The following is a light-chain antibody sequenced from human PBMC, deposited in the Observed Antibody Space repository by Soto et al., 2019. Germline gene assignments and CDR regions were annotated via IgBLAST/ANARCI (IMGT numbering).Light chain of an antibody. CDR2: GAS. CDR1: QSVSSNY. V-gene: IGKV3-20*01. J-gene: IGKJ4*01. CDR3: QQYGSSALT. Sequence: EIVLTQSPGTLSLSPGERATLSCRAGQSVSSNYLAWYQQKPGQAPRLLIYGASSRATGIPDRFSGSGSGTDFTLTISRLEPEDFAVYYCQQYGSSALTFGGGTKVDIK.